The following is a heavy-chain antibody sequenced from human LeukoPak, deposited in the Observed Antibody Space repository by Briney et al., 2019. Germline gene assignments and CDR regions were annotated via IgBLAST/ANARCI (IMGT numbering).Heavy chain of an antibody. V-gene: IGHV3-30*04. CDR3: AKELTTSSGYLHYFDY. J-gene: IGHJ4*02. CDR2: ISFDSTSR. CDR1: GFFFSDYV. Sequence: GGSLRLSCAGSGFFFSDYVMHWVRQAPGKGLEWVAVISFDSTSRYYTDSVKGRFTISRDNSKNTLFLQMDSLKNEDTAMYYCAKELTTSSGYLHYFDYWGQGTLVTVSS. D-gene: IGHD6-13*01.